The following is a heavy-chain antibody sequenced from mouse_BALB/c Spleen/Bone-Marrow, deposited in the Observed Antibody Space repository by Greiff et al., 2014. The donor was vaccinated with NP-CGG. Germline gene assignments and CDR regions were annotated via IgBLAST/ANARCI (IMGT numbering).Heavy chain of an antibody. CDR1: GFSLTSYG. J-gene: IGHJ1*01. D-gene: IGHD2-3*01. V-gene: IGHV2-9*02. CDR3: VRGGGDGYYNWYFDV. CDR2: IWAGGST. Sequence: VQLVESGPGLVAPSQSLSITCTVSGFSLTSYGVHWVRQPPGKGLEWLGVIWAGGSTNYNSALMSRLSISKDNSKSQVFLKMSSLQTDDKAMYYCVRGGGDGYYNWYFDVWGAGTTVTVSS.